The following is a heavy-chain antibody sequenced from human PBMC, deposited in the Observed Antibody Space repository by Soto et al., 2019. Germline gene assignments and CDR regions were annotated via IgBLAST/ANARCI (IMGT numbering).Heavy chain of an antibody. CDR1: GFTFSSYS. J-gene: IGHJ4*02. V-gene: IGHV3-21*01. CDR3: ARDMTTVTLPHGTLPFDY. D-gene: IGHD4-17*01. Sequence: GESLKISCAASGFTFSSYSMNWVRQAPGKGLEWVSSISSSSSYIYYADSVKGRFTISRDNAKNSLYLQMNSLRAEDTAVYYCARDMTTVTLPHGTLPFDYWGQGTLVTVSS. CDR2: ISSSSSYI.